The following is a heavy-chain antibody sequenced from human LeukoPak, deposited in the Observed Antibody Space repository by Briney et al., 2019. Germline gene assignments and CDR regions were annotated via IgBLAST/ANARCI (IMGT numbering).Heavy chain of an antibody. D-gene: IGHD3-3*01. CDR2: INHSGST. V-gene: IGHV4-34*01. CDR3: ARGEPGPITIFGVVNHGDSFGY. J-gene: IGHJ4*02. CDR1: GGSFSGYY. Sequence: SETLSLTCAVYGGSFSGYYWSWIRQPPGKGLEWIGEINHSGSTNYNPSLKSRVTISVDTSKNQFSLKLSSVTAADTAVYYCARGEPGPITIFGVVNHGDSFGYWGQGTLVTVSS.